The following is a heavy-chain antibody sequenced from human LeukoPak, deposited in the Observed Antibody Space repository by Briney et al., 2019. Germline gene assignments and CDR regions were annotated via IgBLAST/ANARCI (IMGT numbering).Heavy chain of an antibody. D-gene: IGHD6-13*01. Sequence: GGSLRLSCAASGFTFSSYAMSWVRQAPGKGLEWVSVISGSGASTYYADSVRGRFTFSRDNSKDTLYLQMNSLRAEDTAVYYCAKASGSWRTWAYFDYWGQGTLVTVSS. J-gene: IGHJ4*02. CDR2: ISGSGAST. CDR1: GFTFSSYA. CDR3: AKASGSWRTWAYFDY. V-gene: IGHV3-23*01.